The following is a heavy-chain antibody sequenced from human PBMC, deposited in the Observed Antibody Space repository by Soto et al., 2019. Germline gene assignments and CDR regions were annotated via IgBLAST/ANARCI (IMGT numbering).Heavy chain of an antibody. CDR1: GYTFTSYA. D-gene: IGHD4-17*01. CDR2: INAGNGNT. CDR3: ARGYGGYFHWFDP. V-gene: IGHV1-3*01. J-gene: IGHJ5*02. Sequence: QVQLVQSGAEVKKPGASVKVSCKASGYTFTSYAMHWVRQAPGQRLEWVGWINAGNGNTKYSQKFQGRVTITRDTSASTAYMDLSSLRSEDTAVYYCARGYGGYFHWFDPWGQGTLVTVSS.